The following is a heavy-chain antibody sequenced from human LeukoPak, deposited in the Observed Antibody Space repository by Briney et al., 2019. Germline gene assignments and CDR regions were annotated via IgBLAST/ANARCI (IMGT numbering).Heavy chain of an antibody. V-gene: IGHV1-2*02. Sequence: ASVKVSCKASGYTFTGYYMHWVRQAPGQGLEWMGWIKPNSGGTNHAQKFQGRVTMTRDTSISTAYMELSRLRSDDTAVYYCARDPSTTVTTLFDYWGQGTLVTVSS. CDR3: ARDPSTTVTTLFDY. CDR1: GYTFTGYY. CDR2: IKPNSGGT. D-gene: IGHD4-11*01. J-gene: IGHJ4*02.